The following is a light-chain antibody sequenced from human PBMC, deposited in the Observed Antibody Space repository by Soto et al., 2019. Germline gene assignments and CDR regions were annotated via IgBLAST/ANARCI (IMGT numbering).Light chain of an antibody. J-gene: IGKJ1*01. Sequence: ETVMTQSPATLSVSPGERATLSCRASQSISGSLDWYQQKPGQAPRLLIYGASTRATGIAARCSDSGSGTEFTLTISSLQSEDFAVYYCLQYAIWPLWTFGQGTKVDIK. CDR2: GAS. V-gene: IGKV3-15*01. CDR1: QSISGS. CDR3: LQYAIWPLWT.